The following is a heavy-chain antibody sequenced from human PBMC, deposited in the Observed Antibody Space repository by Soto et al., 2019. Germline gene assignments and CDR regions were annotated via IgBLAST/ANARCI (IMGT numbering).Heavy chain of an antibody. CDR1: GFTFSSYE. V-gene: IGHV3-48*03. D-gene: IGHD3-3*01. CDR3: ARVIFLEWNYYGMVV. CDR2: ISSSGSTI. J-gene: IGHJ6*02. Sequence: GGSLRLSCAASGFTFSSYEMNWVRQAPGKGLEWVSYISSSGSTIYYADSVKGRFTISRDNAKNSLYLQMNSLRAEDTAVYYCARVIFLEWNYYGMVVWCQGTTVSVSS.